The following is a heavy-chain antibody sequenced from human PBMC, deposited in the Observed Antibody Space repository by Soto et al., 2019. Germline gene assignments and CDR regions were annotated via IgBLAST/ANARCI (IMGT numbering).Heavy chain of an antibody. Sequence: ASVKVSWTASGYTFTSYGISWVRQAPGQGLEWMGWISAYNGNTNYAQKLQGRVTMTTDTSTSTAYMELRSLRSDDTAVYYCARDPEPNYDFWSGYYIGWSDPWGQRTLVRVS. CDR1: GYTFTSYG. J-gene: IGHJ5*02. D-gene: IGHD3-3*01. V-gene: IGHV1-18*04. CDR3: ARDPEPNYDFWSGYYIGWSDP. CDR2: ISAYNGNT.